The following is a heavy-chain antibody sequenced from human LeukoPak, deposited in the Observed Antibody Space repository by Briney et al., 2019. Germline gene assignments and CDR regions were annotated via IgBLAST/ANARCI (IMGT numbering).Heavy chain of an antibody. J-gene: IGHJ5*02. CDR1: GDSIRTYY. CDR2: IIDTGST. V-gene: IGHV4-59*01. Sequence: NPSETLSLTCSVPGDSIRTYYWSWIRQPPGKGLEWIGYIIDTGSTNYKPSLKTRLTMSVDVSKNQISLKLSSVTAADTAVYYCARSSLTGGWFDPWGQGTLVTVSS. D-gene: IGHD7-27*01. CDR3: ARSSLTGGWFDP.